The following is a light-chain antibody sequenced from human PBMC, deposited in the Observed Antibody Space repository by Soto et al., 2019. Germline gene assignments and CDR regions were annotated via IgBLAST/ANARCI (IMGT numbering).Light chain of an antibody. J-gene: IGKJ4*01. V-gene: IGKV3-20*01. CDR2: GAS. CDR1: QSVSSSY. Sequence: EIVLTQSPGTLSLSPGERATLSCSASQSVSSSYLAWYQQKPGQAPRLLIYGASSRATGIPDRFSGSGSGTDFRLTSSRLEPEDFAVYYCQQYGSSPPLTFGGGTKVDIK. CDR3: QQYGSSPPLT.